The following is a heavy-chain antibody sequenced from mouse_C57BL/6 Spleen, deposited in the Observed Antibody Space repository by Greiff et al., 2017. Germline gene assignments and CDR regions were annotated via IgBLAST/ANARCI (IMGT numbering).Heavy chain of an antibody. CDR2: INYDGSST. V-gene: IGHV5-16*01. Sequence: EVKLVESEGGLVQPGSSMKLSCTASGFTFSDYYMAWVRQVPEKGLEWVANINYDGSSTYYLDSLKSRFIISRDNAKNILYLQMSSLKSEDTATYYCARAVVYYFDYWGQGTTLTVSS. CDR1: GFTFSDYY. J-gene: IGHJ2*01. CDR3: ARAVVYYFDY. D-gene: IGHD1-1*01.